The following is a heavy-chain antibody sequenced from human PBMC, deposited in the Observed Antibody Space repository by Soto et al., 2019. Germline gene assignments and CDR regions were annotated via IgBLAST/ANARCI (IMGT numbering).Heavy chain of an antibody. CDR3: ERRGAVAGLHY. CDR1: GFTFSSYW. CDR2: INSNGSST. D-gene: IGHD6-19*01. J-gene: IGHJ4*02. Sequence: EVQLVESGGGLVQPGGSLRVSCAASGFTFSSYWMHWVRQAPGKGLVWVSRINSNGSSTSYADSVKGRFTISRDNAKNTVYLQMTSLRAEDTAIYYWERRGAVAGLHYWGQGTLVTVSS. V-gene: IGHV3-74*01.